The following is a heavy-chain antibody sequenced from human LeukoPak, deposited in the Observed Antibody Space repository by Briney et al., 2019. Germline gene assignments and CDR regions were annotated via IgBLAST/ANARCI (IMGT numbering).Heavy chain of an antibody. CDR1: GYTFTGYY. V-gene: IGHV1-2*02. CDR3: ARGPFAAAALVEDY. CDR2: INPNSGGT. J-gene: IGHJ4*02. D-gene: IGHD6-13*01. Sequence: ASVKVSCKASGYTFTGYYMHWVRQAPGQGLEWMGWINPNSGGTNYAQKLQGRVTMTRDTSISTAYMELSRLRSDDTAVYYCARGPFAAAALVEDYWGQGTLVTVSS.